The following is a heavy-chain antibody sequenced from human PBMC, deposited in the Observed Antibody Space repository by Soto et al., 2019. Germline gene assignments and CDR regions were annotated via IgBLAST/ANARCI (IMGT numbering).Heavy chain of an antibody. CDR3: ATRGTQGRWLEFADY. D-gene: IGHD5-12*01. CDR2: IIPISGRT. J-gene: IGHJ4*02. Sequence: QVQLLQSGAEVKRPGSSVKVSCEASGGTFSSLGFTWVRQAPGQGLEWMGGIIPISGRTTFAQKFQGRVTITADESTRATYMELTTLTSDVTAMYYCATRGTQGRWLEFADYWGQGTLVTVSS. CDR1: GGTFSSLG. V-gene: IGHV1-69*01.